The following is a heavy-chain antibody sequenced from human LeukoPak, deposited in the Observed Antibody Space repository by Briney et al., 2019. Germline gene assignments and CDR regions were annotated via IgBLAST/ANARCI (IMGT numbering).Heavy chain of an antibody. J-gene: IGHJ4*02. CDR1: GFTFSSYS. Sequence: PGGSLRLSCAASGFTFSSYSMNWVRQAPGKGLEWVSSLSSSSSYIYYADSVKGRFTISRDNAKYSQYMQMNSLRAEDTAVYYSARDKRLERPGGVDYWGQGTLVTVSS. V-gene: IGHV3-21*01. CDR3: ARDKRLERPGGVDY. D-gene: IGHD1-1*01. CDR2: LSSSSSYI.